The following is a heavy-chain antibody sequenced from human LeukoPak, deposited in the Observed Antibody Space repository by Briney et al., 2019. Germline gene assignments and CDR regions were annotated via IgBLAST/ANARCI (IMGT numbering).Heavy chain of an antibody. Sequence: SVKVSCKASGGTFSSYPFTWVRQAPGQGLEWMGEITPIFGAANYAQTFQGRVTITADESTSTVFMELSSLRSDDTAFYYCARGGVAATGAFDIWGQGTMVTVSS. D-gene: IGHD6-13*01. V-gene: IGHV1-69*01. CDR2: ITPIFGAA. CDR1: GGTFSSYP. CDR3: ARGGVAATGAFDI. J-gene: IGHJ3*02.